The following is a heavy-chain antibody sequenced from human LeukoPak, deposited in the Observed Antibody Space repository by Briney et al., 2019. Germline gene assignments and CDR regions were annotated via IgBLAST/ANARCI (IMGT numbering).Heavy chain of an antibody. J-gene: IGHJ6*02. V-gene: IGHV1-69*06. CDR1: GGTFSSYA. CDR2: IIPIFGTA. D-gene: IGHD5-12*01. CDR3: ATATASRKGRGGYDVYYYYGMDV. Sequence: SVKVSCKASGGTFSSYAISWVRQAPGQGLEWMGGIIPIFGTANYAQKFQGRVTMTEDTSTDTAYMELSSLRSEDTAVYYCATATASRKGRGGYDVYYYYGMDVWGQGTTVTVSS.